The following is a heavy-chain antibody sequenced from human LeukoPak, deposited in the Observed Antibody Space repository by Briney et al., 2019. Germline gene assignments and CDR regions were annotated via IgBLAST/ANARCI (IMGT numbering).Heavy chain of an antibody. CDR1: GFTFSSHG. Sequence: GGSLRLSCAASGFTFSSHGMHWVRQAPGKGREWGGRIKSKTDGGTTDYAAPVKGTFTISRDDSKNTLYLQMNSLKTEDTTVYYCTTVGELRNKYWGQGTLVTVSS. CDR2: IKSKTDGGTT. CDR3: TTVGELRNKY. J-gene: IGHJ4*02. D-gene: IGHD1-7*01. V-gene: IGHV3-15*01.